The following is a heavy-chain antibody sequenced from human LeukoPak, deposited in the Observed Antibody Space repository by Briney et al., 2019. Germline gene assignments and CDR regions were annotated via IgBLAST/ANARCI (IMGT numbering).Heavy chain of an antibody. V-gene: IGHV1-2*06. Sequence: ASVKVSCKASGYTFTGYYMHWVRQAPGQGLEWMGRINPNSGGTNYAQKFQGRVTMTRDTSISTAYMELSRLRSDETAVYYCARAALWFGELLDGMDVWGQGTTVTVSS. J-gene: IGHJ6*02. CDR2: INPNSGGT. CDR1: GYTFTGYY. D-gene: IGHD3-10*01. CDR3: ARAALWFGELLDGMDV.